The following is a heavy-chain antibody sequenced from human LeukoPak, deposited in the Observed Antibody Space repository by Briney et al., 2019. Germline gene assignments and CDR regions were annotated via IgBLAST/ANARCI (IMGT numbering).Heavy chain of an antibody. CDR1: GGSISSYY. CDR3: ARDLGDSSGWYGGNWFDP. V-gene: IGHV4-59*01. CDR2: IYYSGST. J-gene: IGHJ5*02. D-gene: IGHD6-19*01. Sequence: SETLSLTCTVSGGSISSYYWSWIRQPPGKGLEWIGYIYYSGSTNYNPSLKSRVTISVDTSKNQFSLKLSSVTAADTAVYYCARDLGDSSGWYGGNWFDPWGQGTLVTVSS.